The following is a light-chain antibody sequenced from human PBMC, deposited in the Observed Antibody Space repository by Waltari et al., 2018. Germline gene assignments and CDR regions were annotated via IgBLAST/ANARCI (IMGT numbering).Light chain of an antibody. J-gene: IGLJ2*01. CDR2: ADS. V-gene: IGLV3-9*01. CDR3: QVWDGSTVV. CDR1: NIGSKN. Sequence: SFDLTQPLSVSVSLGQTARITCGGNNIGSKNVHWYLQRPGLAPVLVIYADSNRPSGIPERFSGSNSGNTATLTISRVQADDGADYYCQVWDGSTVVFGGGTKLTVV.